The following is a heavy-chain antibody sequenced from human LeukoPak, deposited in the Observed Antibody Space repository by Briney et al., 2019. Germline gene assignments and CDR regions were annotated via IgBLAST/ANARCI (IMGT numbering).Heavy chain of an antibody. CDR3: ARDGLWFGKNVDY. D-gene: IGHD3-10*01. V-gene: IGHV3-21*01. Sequence: GGSLGLSCAASGFTFNSYTMNWVRQAPGKGLEWVSSISSSSSYTYYADSVKGRFTISRDNAKNSLHLQMNSLRAEDTAVYYCARDGLWFGKNVDYWGQGTLVTVSS. J-gene: IGHJ4*02. CDR2: ISSSSSYT. CDR1: GFTFNSYT.